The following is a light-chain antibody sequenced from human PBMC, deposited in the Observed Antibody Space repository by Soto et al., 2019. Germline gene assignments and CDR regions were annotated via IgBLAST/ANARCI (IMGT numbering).Light chain of an antibody. V-gene: IGLV1-40*03. CDR1: SSNIGAGYD. Sequence: QSALTQPASVSGSPGQSITISCTGSSSNIGAGYDVHWYQQLPGTAPKLLIYGNSNRPSGVPDRFSGSKSGASASLAITGLQAEDEADYYCQSYDISLTTWVFGGGTKLTVL. J-gene: IGLJ3*02. CDR2: GNS. CDR3: QSYDISLTTWV.